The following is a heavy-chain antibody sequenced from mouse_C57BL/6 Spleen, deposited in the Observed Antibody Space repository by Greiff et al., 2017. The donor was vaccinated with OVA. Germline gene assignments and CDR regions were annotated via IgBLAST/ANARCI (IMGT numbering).Heavy chain of an antibody. CDR3: ARSWTGAMDC. V-gene: IGHV1-80*01. CDR2: IYPGDGDT. CDR1: GYAFSSYW. Sequence: QVQLQQSGAELVKPGASVKISCKASGYAFSSYWMNWVKQRPGKGLEWIGQIYPGDGDTNYNGKFKGKGTLTADKSSSTAYMQLSSLPSEDSAVYFCARSWTGAMDCWGQGTSVTVSS. J-gene: IGHJ4*01.